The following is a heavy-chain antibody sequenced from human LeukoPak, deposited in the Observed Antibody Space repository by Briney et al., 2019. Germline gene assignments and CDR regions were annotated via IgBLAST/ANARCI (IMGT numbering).Heavy chain of an antibody. CDR3: ATGSSLDGSSGWPTHYY. CDR2: INPDSGGT. CDR1: GYTFTCCY. J-gene: IGHJ4*02. D-gene: IGHD6-19*01. V-gene: IGHV1-2*02. Sequence: ASVKVSCKASGYTFTCCYMHWVRQAPGQGLEWMGWINPDSGGTHYAQKFQDRVTMTRDTSISTAYMELSSLRSDDTALYYCATGSSLDGSSGWPTHYYWGQGALVTVSS.